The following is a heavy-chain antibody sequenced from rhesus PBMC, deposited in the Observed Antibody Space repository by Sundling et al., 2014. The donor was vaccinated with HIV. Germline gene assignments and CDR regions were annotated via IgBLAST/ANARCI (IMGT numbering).Heavy chain of an antibody. J-gene: IGHJ4*01. CDR2: IYGSSAST. Sequence: QIQLQESGPGLVKPSETLSLSCAVSGDSISGGFYWSWVRQPPGKGLEWIGNIYGSSASTNYNPSLKSRVTISKDTSKNQFSLKLSSVTAADTAVYYCARDGYCAGSDCYPFDYWGQGVLVTVSS. D-gene: IGHD2-21*01. V-gene: IGHV4-143*01. CDR3: ARDGYCAGSDCYPFDY. CDR1: GDSISGGFY.